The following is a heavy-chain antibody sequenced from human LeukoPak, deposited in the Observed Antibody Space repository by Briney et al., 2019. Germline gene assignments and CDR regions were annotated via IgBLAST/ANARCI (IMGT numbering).Heavy chain of an antibody. CDR3: ARVDGSGSKRWFDP. CDR1: GGSISSGGFY. V-gene: IGHV4-31*03. D-gene: IGHD3-10*01. Sequence: SETLSLTCSVTGGSISSGGFYWSWIRQQPGQGLKWIGYIHNSGSTYYNPSLQSRAIISLDTSKSQFSLQLNSVTAADTAVYYCARVDGSGSKRWFDPWGQGVPVTVSS. CDR2: IHNSGST. J-gene: IGHJ5*02.